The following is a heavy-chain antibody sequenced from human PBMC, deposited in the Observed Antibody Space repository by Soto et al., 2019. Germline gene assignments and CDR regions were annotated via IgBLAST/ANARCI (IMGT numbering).Heavy chain of an antibody. CDR3: AASKSSGSYDTLDI. CDR1: GYTFTSYG. Sequence: QVQLVQSGAEVKKPGASVKVSCKASGYTFTSYGISCVRQATGQGLELMGWISAYNGNKNYAHKLQCKVNMTTDTSTSTAYMELRSLRSDDTAVYYCAASKSSGSYDTLDIWGQWTMVTVSS. J-gene: IGHJ3*02. CDR2: ISAYNGNK. V-gene: IGHV1-18*01. D-gene: IGHD1-26*01.